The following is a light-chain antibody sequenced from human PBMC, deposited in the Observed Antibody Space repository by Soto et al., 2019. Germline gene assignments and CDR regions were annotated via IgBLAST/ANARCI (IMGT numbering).Light chain of an antibody. Sequence: QSALTQPPSASGSPGQSVAISCTGTSSDVGGYNYVSWYQQHPGKAPKLMIYDVTMRPSGVPDRFSGSKSGNTASLTISGLQAEDEAEYYCCSNAGSLTWLFGGGTKLTVL. CDR1: SSDVGGYNY. J-gene: IGLJ3*02. CDR3: CSNAGSLTWL. V-gene: IGLV2-11*01. CDR2: DVT.